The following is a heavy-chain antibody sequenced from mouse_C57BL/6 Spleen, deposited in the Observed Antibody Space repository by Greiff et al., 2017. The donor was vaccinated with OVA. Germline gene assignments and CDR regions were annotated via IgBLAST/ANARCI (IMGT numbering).Heavy chain of an antibody. D-gene: IGHD2-4*01. CDR3: ARGTTMITTRYYAMDY. CDR1: GYTFTSYW. J-gene: IGHJ4*01. CDR2: IHPNSGST. V-gene: IGHV1-64*01. Sequence: QVQLQQSGAELVKPGASVKLSCKASGYTFTSYWMHWVKQRPGQGLEWIGMIHPNSGSTNYNEKFKSKATLTVDKSSSTAYMQLSSLTSEDSAVYYCARGTTMITTRYYAMDYWGQGTSVTVSS.